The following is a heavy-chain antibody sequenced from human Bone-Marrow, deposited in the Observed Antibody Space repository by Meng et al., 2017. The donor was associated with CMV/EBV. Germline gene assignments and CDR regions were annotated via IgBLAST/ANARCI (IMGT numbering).Heavy chain of an antibody. J-gene: IGHJ1*01. CDR1: GFTFSTYS. CDR3: AREESPIGATGPRRYFHP. CDR2: ISSSSNYI. D-gene: IGHD1-1*01. Sequence: GESLKISCVASGFTFSTYSMNWVRQAPGKGLEWVSAISSSSNYIYYADSVKGRFTISRDDAKTSLYLQMNSLRDEDTALYFCAREESPIGATGPRRYFHPWGQGTLVTVSS. V-gene: IGHV3-21*01.